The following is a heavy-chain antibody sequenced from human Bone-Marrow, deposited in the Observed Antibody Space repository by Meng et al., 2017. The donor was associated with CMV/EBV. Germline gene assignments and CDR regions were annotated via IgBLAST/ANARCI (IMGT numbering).Heavy chain of an antibody. CDR1: GYTFTSYD. CDR3: ARDIGEGLGSGWPWHYYGMDV. V-gene: IGHV1-8*01. J-gene: IGHJ6*02. CDR2: MNPNSGNT. Sequence: ASVKVSCKASGYTFTSYDINWVRQATGQGLEWMGWMNPNSGNTGYAQKFQGRVTMTRNTSISTAYMELSSLRSEDTAVYYCARDIGEGLGSGWPWHYYGMDVWGQGTTVTVSS. D-gene: IGHD6-19*01.